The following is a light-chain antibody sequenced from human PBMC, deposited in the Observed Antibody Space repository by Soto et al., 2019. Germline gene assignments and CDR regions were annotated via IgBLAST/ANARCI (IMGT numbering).Light chain of an antibody. CDR3: HQYGSSAWT. Sequence: EIVLTQSPGTLSLSPGERATLSFMAMQIIISVYVAWYQQKPGQAPSLLIYAASSRATGIADRFRGSGSGRDFTLTISRLAPEDFAVYYCHQYGSSAWTFGQGTKV. CDR1: QIIISVY. V-gene: IGKV3-20*01. CDR2: AAS. J-gene: IGKJ1*01.